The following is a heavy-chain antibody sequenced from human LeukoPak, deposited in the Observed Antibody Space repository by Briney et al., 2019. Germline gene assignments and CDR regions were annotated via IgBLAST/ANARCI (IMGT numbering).Heavy chain of an antibody. CDR2: MNPNSGNT. D-gene: IGHD1-26*01. CDR1: GYTFTSYY. V-gene: IGHV1-8*03. CDR3: ARAVGAPYYFDS. Sequence: ASVKVSCKASGYTFTSYYMHWVRQAPGQGLEWMGWMNPNSGNTVYAQKFQDRVTITKDTSISTTYMELSSLRSEDTAVYYCARAVGAPYYFDSWGQGTLVTVSS. J-gene: IGHJ4*02.